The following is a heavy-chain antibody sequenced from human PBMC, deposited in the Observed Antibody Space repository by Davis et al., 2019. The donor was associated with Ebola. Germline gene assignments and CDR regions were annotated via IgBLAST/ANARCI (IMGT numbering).Heavy chain of an antibody. J-gene: IGHJ6*02. CDR2: INSNGSST. V-gene: IGHV3-74*01. D-gene: IGHD3-22*01. Sequence: HTGGSLRLSCAASGFTFSSYWMSWVRQAPGKGLVWVSRINSNGSSTSYADSVKGRFTISRDNAKNTLYLQINSLRAEDTAVYYCARGHYYDSSGYYTGYYYYGMDVWGQGTTVTVSS. CDR3: ARGHYYDSSGYYTGYYYYGMDV. CDR1: GFTFSSYW.